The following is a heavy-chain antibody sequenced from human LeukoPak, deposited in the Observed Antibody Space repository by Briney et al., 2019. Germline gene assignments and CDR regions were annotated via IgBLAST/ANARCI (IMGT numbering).Heavy chain of an antibody. V-gene: IGHV3-7*01. Sequence: PGGSLRLSCAASGFTFHNNGMSWVRQAPGKGLEWVANIKQDGSEKYYVDSVKGRFTISRDNAKNSLYLQMNSLRAEDTAVYYCARVVPAAMAVEFDPWGQGTLVTVSS. CDR2: IKQDGSEK. J-gene: IGHJ5*02. CDR1: GFTFHNNG. CDR3: ARVVPAAMAVEFDP. D-gene: IGHD2-2*01.